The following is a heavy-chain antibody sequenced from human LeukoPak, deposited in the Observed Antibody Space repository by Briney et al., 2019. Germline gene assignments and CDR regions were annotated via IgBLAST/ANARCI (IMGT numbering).Heavy chain of an antibody. Sequence: PSQTLSLTCAVSGGSISSGGSSWSWIRQPPGKGLEWIGYIYHSGSTYYNPSLKSRVTISVDRSKNQFSLKLSSVTAADTAVYYCARAGSPPHKVFDYWGQGTLVTVSS. V-gene: IGHV4-30-2*01. CDR1: GGSISSGGSS. CDR3: ARAGSPPHKVFDY. J-gene: IGHJ4*02. CDR2: IYHSGST. D-gene: IGHD6-13*01.